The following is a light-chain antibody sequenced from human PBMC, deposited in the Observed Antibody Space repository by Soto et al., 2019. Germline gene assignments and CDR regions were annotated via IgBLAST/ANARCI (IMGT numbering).Light chain of an antibody. CDR3: QQYDNWPPT. CDR1: QSVLSTSNSRNS. CDR2: WAS. J-gene: IGKJ5*01. Sequence: DIVMTQSPDSLAVSLGERATINCKSSQSVLSTSNSRNSLAWYQQKPGQPPKVLIYWASTRESGVPDRFSGGGSGTDFTLTISSLQAEDFVVYYCQQYDNWPPTFGQGTRLEIK. V-gene: IGKV4-1*01.